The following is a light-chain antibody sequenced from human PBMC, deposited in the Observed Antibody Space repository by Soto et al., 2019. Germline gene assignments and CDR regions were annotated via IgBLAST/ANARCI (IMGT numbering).Light chain of an antibody. CDR3: SSYTSSNTLEV. V-gene: IGLV3-21*02. J-gene: IGLJ1*01. CDR1: NIGSKS. Sequence: SYELTQPPSVSVAPGQTARITCGGNNIGSKSVHWYQQQPGQAPVLVVYDDDDRPSGIPERFSGSNSGNTASLTISGLQAEDEADYYCSSYTSSNTLEVFGVGTKVTVL. CDR2: DDD.